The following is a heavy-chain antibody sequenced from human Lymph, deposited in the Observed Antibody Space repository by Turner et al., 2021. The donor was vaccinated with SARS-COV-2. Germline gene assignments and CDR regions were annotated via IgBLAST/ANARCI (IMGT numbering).Heavy chain of an antibody. J-gene: IGHJ4*02. CDR2: ISSSSSYI. CDR3: ARDIPTTADYFDY. V-gene: IGHV3-21*01. D-gene: IGHD4-17*01. CDR1: GFTFSTYR. Sequence: EVHLVESGGGVVKPGGSLSLSCAASGFTFSTYRMNWVRQPPGKGLEWFSSISSSSSYIYYADSVKGRFTISRDDAKNSLYLQMNSLRAEDTAVYYCARDIPTTADYFDYWGQGTLVTVSS.